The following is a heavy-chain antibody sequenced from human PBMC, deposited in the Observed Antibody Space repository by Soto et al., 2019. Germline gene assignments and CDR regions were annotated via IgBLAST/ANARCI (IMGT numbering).Heavy chain of an antibody. Sequence: EEQLLESGGGLVQPGGSLRLSCAASGFSFSSYGMSWVRQAPGKGLEWVSGISGGGDSTYYADSVKGRFTISRDKSKNTLYLQIHSLRAEDTAVYYCARGQDDYGDSDVWFDPWGQVTLVSVSA. V-gene: IGHV3-23*01. CDR1: GFSFSSYG. CDR2: ISGGGDST. D-gene: IGHD4-17*01. CDR3: ARGQDDYGDSDVWFDP. J-gene: IGHJ5*02.